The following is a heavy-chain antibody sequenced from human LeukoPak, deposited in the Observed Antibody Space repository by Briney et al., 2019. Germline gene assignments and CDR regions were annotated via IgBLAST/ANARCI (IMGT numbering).Heavy chain of an antibody. D-gene: IGHD4-17*01. J-gene: IGHJ4*02. V-gene: IGHV2-5*02. Sequence: SGPTLVNPTQTLTLTCTFSGFSLSTSGVGVAWIRQPPGKALEWLALIYGDDGKRYSSSLKSRLTITKDTSKNRVVLTMANMDPVDTATYYCAHHYGDLDYWGQGTLVTVSS. CDR1: GFSLSTSGVG. CDR3: AHHYGDLDY. CDR2: IYGDDGK.